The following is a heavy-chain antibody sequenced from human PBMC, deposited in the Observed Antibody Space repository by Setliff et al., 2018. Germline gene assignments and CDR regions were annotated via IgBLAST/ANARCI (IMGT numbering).Heavy chain of an antibody. V-gene: IGHV4-59*08. Sequence: KPSETLSLTCTVSGGSISSYYWSWIRQPPGKGLEWIGYIYYSGSTNYNPSLKSRVTISVDTSKNQFSLKLSSVTAADTAVYYCARHQRAQYYYGSGRSAFDIWGQGTMVTVSS. J-gene: IGHJ3*02. CDR3: ARHQRAQYYYGSGRSAFDI. D-gene: IGHD3-10*01. CDR2: IYYSGST. CDR1: GGSISSYY.